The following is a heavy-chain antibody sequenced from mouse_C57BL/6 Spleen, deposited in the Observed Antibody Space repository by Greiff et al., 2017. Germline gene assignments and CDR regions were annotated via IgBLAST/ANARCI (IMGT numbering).Heavy chain of an antibody. Sequence: QVQLQQPGAELVTPGASVKLSCKASGYTFTSYWMHWVKQRPGQGLEWIGEIDPSDSYTNYNQKFKGKSTLTVDKSSSTAYMQLSSLTSEDSAVYYVARSDSNVWFAYWGQGTLVTVSA. J-gene: IGHJ3*01. CDR2: IDPSDSYT. CDR1: GYTFTSYW. CDR3: ARSDSNVWFAY. V-gene: IGHV1-69*01. D-gene: IGHD2-5*01.